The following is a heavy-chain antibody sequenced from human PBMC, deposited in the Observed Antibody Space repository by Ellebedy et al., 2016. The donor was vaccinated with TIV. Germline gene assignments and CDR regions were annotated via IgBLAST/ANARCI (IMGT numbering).Heavy chain of an antibody. Sequence: GESLKISCAASGFTFSSYWMSWVRQAPGKGLEWVAFIWHDGGNKYYADSVKGRFTISRDNSKNTLYLQMNNVGAEDTAVFYCARNRHVERGDCLDYWGQGTLVTVSS. CDR1: GFTFSSYW. J-gene: IGHJ4*02. D-gene: IGHD2-21*02. V-gene: IGHV3-33*08. CDR2: IWHDGGNK. CDR3: ARNRHVERGDCLDY.